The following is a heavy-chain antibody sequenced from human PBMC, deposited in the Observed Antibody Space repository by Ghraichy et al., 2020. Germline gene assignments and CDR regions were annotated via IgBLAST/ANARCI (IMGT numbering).Heavy chain of an antibody. D-gene: IGHD1-7*01. CDR2: IWYDGSNK. CDR1: GFTFSSYG. CDR3: ARAEYNWNYEWFDP. J-gene: IGHJ5*02. Sequence: GESLNISCAASGFTFSSYGMHWVRQAPGKGLEWVAVIWYDGSNKYYADSVKGRFTISRDNSKNTLYLQMNSLRAEDTAVYYCARAEYNWNYEWFDPWGQGTLVTVSS. V-gene: IGHV3-33*01.